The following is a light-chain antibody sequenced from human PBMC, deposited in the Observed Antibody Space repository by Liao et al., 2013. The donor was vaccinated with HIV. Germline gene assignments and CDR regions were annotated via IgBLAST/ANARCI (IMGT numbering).Light chain of an antibody. J-gene: IGLJ2*01. CDR1: NIGSEP. CDR2: QDT. CDR3: QAWDSSTGDVG. Sequence: SYVLTQPPSVSVAPGKTARITCGGNNIGSEPVHWYQQKPGQAPVVVIYQDTKRPSGIPERFSGSDSGNTATLTISGTQAMDEADYYCQAWDSSTGDVGFGGGTKLTVL. V-gene: IGLV3-21*01.